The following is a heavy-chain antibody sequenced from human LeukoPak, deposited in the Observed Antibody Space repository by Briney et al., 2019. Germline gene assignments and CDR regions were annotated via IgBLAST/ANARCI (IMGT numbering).Heavy chain of an antibody. J-gene: IGHJ6*02. Sequence: PGGSLRLSCAASGFTCSSYEMNWVRQAPGKGLEWVSYISSSGSTIYYADSVKGRFTISRDNAKNSLYLQMNSLRAEDTAVYYCARDDYYYGMDVWGQGTTVTVSS. CDR2: ISSSGSTI. CDR1: GFTCSSYE. CDR3: ARDDYYYGMDV. V-gene: IGHV3-48*03.